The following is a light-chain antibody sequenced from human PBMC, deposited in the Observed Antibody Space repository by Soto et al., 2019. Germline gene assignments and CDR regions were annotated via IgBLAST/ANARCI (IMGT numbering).Light chain of an antibody. CDR2: STS. CDR1: QSVSSNY. CDR3: QQYGNSPGT. V-gene: IGKV3-20*01. J-gene: IGKJ1*01. Sequence: EIVLTQSPGTLSLSPGGRATLSCRASQSVSSNYLAWYRLKPGQSPSLLIYSTSIRAAGIPDRFSGSGSGTEFTLTISRLEPEDVAVYYCQQYGNSPGTFDQGTKVEMK.